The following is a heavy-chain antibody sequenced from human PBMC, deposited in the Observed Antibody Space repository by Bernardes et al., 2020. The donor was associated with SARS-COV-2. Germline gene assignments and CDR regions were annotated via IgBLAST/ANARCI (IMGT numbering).Heavy chain of an antibody. CDR1: GFTFRNYA. CDR2: IRGSGDST. CDR3: AKSKGGDYHDAFDI. Sequence: GGSLRLSCAGSGFTFRNYALRWVRQAPGKGLEWVSAIRGSGDSTYYADSVKGRFTISSDNSKNTLYLQMNSLRAEDTAVYYCAKSKGGDYHDAFDIWGQGTMVTVSS. V-gene: IGHV3-23*01. D-gene: IGHD2-21*02. J-gene: IGHJ3*02.